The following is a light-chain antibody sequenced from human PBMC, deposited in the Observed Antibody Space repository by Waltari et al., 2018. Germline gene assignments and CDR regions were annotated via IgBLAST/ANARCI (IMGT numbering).Light chain of an antibody. Sequence: DIQMTQSPSTLSAFVGDRVTITCRASQSISKFLAWYQLKPGTAPKLLIYGASTLDGGVPSRFSGSGSGAEFTLTISSLQPDDVATYHCHQYHTYLWTFGQGTKVEIK. J-gene: IGKJ1*01. CDR2: GAS. CDR1: QSISKF. CDR3: HQYHTYLWT. V-gene: IGKV1-5*01.